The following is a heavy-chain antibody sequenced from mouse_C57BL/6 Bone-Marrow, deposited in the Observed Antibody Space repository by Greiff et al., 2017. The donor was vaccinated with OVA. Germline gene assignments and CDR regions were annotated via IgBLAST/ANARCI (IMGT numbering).Heavy chain of an antibody. V-gene: IGHV1-19*01. CDR3: ARRGGSSSPY. J-gene: IGHJ3*01. CDR1: GYTFTDYY. D-gene: IGHD1-1*01. CDR2: INPYNGGT. Sequence: VQLQQSGPVLVKPGASVKMSCKASGYTFTDYYMNWVKQSHGKSLEWIGVINPYNGGTSYNQKFKGKATLTVDKSSSTAYMELNSLTSEDAAVYYCARRGGSSSPYWGQGTLVTVSA.